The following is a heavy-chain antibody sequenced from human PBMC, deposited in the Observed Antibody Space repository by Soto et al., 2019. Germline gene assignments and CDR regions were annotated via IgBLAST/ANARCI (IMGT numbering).Heavy chain of an antibody. V-gene: IGHV4-59*01. D-gene: IGHD2-21*01. CDR1: GGSISSYY. CDR2: IYYSGNT. Sequence: SETLSLTCTVSGGSISSYYWGWIRQPPGKGLEWIGYIYYSGNTYYNPSLKSRVAISVDTSKNQFSLKLSSVIAADTAVYYCARHMRGASGIFDYWGQGTLVTVSS. J-gene: IGHJ4*02. CDR3: ARHMRGASGIFDY.